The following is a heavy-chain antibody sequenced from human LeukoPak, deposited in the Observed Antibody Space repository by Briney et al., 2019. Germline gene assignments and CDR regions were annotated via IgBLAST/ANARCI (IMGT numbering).Heavy chain of an antibody. D-gene: IGHD6-13*01. J-gene: IGHJ4*02. CDR3: ARAGQRIAAAGYFDY. Sequence: GGSLRRSCAASGFTVSSNYMSWVRQAPGKGLEWVSVIYSGGSTYYADSVKGRFTISRHNSKNTLYLQMNSLRAEDTAVYYCARAGQRIAAAGYFDYWGQGTLVTVSS. CDR1: GFTVSSNY. V-gene: IGHV3-53*04. CDR2: IYSGGST.